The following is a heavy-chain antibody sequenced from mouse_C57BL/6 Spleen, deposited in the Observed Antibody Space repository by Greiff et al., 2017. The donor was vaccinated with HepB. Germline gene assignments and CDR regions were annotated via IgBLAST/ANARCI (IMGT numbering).Heavy chain of an antibody. J-gene: IGHJ4*01. Sequence: QVHVKQSGAELVKPGASVKLSCKASGYTFTEYTIHWVKQRSGQGLEWIGWFYPGSGSIKYNEKFKDKATLTADKSSSTVYMELSRLTSEDSAFYFCARHVFTTVVEGAMDYWGQGTSVTVSS. CDR1: GYTFTEYT. V-gene: IGHV1-62-2*01. CDR3: ARHVFTTVVEGAMDY. D-gene: IGHD1-1*01. CDR2: FYPGSGSI.